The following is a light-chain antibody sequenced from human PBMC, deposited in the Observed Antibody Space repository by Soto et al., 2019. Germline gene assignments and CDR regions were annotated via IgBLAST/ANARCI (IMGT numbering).Light chain of an antibody. CDR3: QQYNNWPPIT. J-gene: IGKJ5*01. CDR2: GAF. CDR1: QSVSTN. V-gene: IGKV3-15*01. Sequence: ETVMTQSPDTRSVSPGERATLSCRASQSVSTNLAWYQQKPGQAPRLLIYGAFIRATGVADRFSGSGSGTEFTLTISSLQSEDFAVYYCQQYNNWPPITFGQGTRLEIK.